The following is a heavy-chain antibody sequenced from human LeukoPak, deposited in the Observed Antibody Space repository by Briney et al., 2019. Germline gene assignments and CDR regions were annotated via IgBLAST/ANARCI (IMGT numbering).Heavy chain of an antibody. Sequence: SVKVSCKASGGTFSSYAISWVRQAPGQGLEWIGRIIPIFGIANYAQKFQGRVTITADKSTSTAYMELSSLRSEDTAVYYCARAGYCSGGSCYPNDAFDIWGQGTMVTVSS. CDR3: ARAGYCSGGSCYPNDAFDI. D-gene: IGHD2-15*01. J-gene: IGHJ3*02. V-gene: IGHV1-69*04. CDR1: GGTFSSYA. CDR2: IIPIFGIA.